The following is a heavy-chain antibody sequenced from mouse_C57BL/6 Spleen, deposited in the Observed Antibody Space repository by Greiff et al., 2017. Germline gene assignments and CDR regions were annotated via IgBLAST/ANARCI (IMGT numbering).Heavy chain of an antibody. CDR2: ISSGGDYI. Sequence: EVKLVESGAGLVKPGGSLKLSCAASGFTFSSYAMSWVRQTPEKRLEWVAYISSGGDYIYYADTVKGRFTISRDNARNTLYLQMSSLKSEDTAMYYCTRGARGYAMDYWGQGTSVTVSS. V-gene: IGHV5-9-1*02. CDR3: TRGARGYAMDY. J-gene: IGHJ4*01. CDR1: GFTFSSYA.